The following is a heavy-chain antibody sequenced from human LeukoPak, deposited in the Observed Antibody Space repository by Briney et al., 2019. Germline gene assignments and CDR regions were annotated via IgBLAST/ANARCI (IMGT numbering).Heavy chain of an antibody. CDR1: GYTFTSYD. CDR2: MNPNSGNT. CDR3: AGGFQGGAYYFDY. V-gene: IGHV1-8*03. D-gene: IGHD2/OR15-2a*01. Sequence: ASVKVSCKASGYTFTSYDINWVRQATGQRLEWMGWMNPNSGNTGYAQKFQGRVTITRNTSISTAYMELSSLRSEDTAVYYCAGGFQGGAYYFDYWGQGTLVTVSS. J-gene: IGHJ4*02.